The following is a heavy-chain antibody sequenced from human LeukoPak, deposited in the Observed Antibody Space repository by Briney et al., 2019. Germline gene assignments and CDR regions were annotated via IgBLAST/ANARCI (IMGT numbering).Heavy chain of an antibody. CDR2: INSDESRT. Sequence: GGSLRLSCAASGFTFSTYWMHWVRQVPGKGLVWVSRINSDESRTNYADSVKGRFTISRDNAKNTLFLQMNSLRAEDTAVYYCARVLGGSGSYSYFDYWGQGTLVTVSS. CDR3: ARVLGGSGSYSYFDY. D-gene: IGHD3-10*01. CDR1: GFTFSTYW. J-gene: IGHJ4*02. V-gene: IGHV3-74*01.